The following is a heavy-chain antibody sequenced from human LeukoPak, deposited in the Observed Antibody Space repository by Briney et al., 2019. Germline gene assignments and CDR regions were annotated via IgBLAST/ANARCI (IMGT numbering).Heavy chain of an antibody. D-gene: IGHD1-26*01. CDR1: GFTFSSYW. CDR3: ARSYLGATTVYYFDY. Sequence: GGCLRLSCAASGFTFSSYWMHWVRQAPGKGLVWVSRINTDGSSTSYADSVKGRFTISRDNAKNTLYLQMNSLRAEDTAVYYCARSYLGATTVYYFDYWGQGTLVTVSS. J-gene: IGHJ4*02. V-gene: IGHV3-74*01. CDR2: INTDGSST.